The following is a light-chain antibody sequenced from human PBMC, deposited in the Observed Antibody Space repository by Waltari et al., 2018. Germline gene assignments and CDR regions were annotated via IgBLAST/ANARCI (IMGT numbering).Light chain of an antibody. J-gene: IGLJ2*01. CDR2: DVS. V-gene: IGLV2-14*03. CDR3: SSYIGSSTLEL. CDR1: SSDVGGYNY. Sequence: QSALTQPASVSGSPGQSVTISCTGTSSDVGGYNYVSWYQQHPGKTPKLMVFDVSYRPSGVSGRFSGSKSGNTASRTISGLQAEDEADYYCSSYIGSSTLELFGGGTSLTVL.